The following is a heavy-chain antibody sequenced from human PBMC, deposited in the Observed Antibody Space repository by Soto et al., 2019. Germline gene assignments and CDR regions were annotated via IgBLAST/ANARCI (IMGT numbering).Heavy chain of an antibody. CDR1: GFSLSSSGVG. CDR2: IYWDDDK. D-gene: IGHD1-7*01. Sequence: QITLKESGPTLVKPTQTLTLTCTFSGFSLSSSGVGVGWIRQPPGKALESLALIYWDDDKRYNPSLKTRLTITKDTPRNQVVLKMTNMAPVDTATYYCAHRPATPLTWNYDHWGQGILVTVSS. J-gene: IGHJ5*02. V-gene: IGHV2-5*02. CDR3: AHRPATPLTWNYDH.